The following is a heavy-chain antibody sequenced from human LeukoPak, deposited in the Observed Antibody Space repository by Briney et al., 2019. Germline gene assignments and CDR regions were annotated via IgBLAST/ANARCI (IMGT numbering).Heavy chain of an antibody. CDR3: ARSYGSGSYNWFDP. Sequence: ASVKVSCKASGYTFTSYDINWVRRATGQGLEWMGWINPNSGGTNYAQKFQGRVTMTRDTSISTAYMEQSRLRSDDTAVYYCARSYGSGSYNWFDPWGQGTLVTVSS. V-gene: IGHV1-2*02. CDR2: INPNSGGT. D-gene: IGHD3-10*01. J-gene: IGHJ5*02. CDR1: GYTFTSYD.